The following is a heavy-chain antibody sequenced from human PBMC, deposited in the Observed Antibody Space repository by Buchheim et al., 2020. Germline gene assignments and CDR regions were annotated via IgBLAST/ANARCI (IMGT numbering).Heavy chain of an antibody. CDR1: GGSISSYY. V-gene: IGHV4-59*01. CDR2: IYYSGST. CDR3: ARVAHDFWSGYSPYFDY. D-gene: IGHD3-3*01. Sequence: QVQLQESGPGLVKPSETLSLTCTVSGGSISSYYWSWIRQPPGKGLEWIGYIYYSGSTNYNPSLKSRVTISVDNSKNQFSLKLSSVTAADTAVYYCARVAHDFWSGYSPYFDYWGQGTL. J-gene: IGHJ4*02.